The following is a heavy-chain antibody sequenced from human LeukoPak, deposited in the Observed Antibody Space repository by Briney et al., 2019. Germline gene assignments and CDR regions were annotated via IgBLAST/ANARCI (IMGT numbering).Heavy chain of an antibody. Sequence: PSETLSLTRTVSGGSISSYYWSWIRQPAGKGLEWIGRIYTSGSTNYNPSLKSRVTMSVDTSKNQFSLKLSSVTAADTAVYYCARGPRAPIAAAYFDYWGQGTLVTVSS. CDR1: GGSISSYY. CDR2: IYTSGST. J-gene: IGHJ4*02. V-gene: IGHV4-4*07. D-gene: IGHD6-13*01. CDR3: ARGPRAPIAAAYFDY.